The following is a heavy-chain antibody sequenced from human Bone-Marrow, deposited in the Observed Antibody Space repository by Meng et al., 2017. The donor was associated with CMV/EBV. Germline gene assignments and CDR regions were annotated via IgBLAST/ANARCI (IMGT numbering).Heavy chain of an antibody. CDR3: AREGSYIVGRQSDAFAI. J-gene: IGHJ3*02. CDR2: INGDGKST. D-gene: IGHD3-22*01. Sequence: GGSLRLSCAVSGFSLSSYWMHWVRQTPGKGLVWVSRINGDGKSTRHADSVKGRFTISRDNAKNTMYLQMNSLRAEDTALYYCAREGSYIVGRQSDAFAIWGPGQMVTVAS. V-gene: IGHV3-74*01. CDR1: GFSLSSYW.